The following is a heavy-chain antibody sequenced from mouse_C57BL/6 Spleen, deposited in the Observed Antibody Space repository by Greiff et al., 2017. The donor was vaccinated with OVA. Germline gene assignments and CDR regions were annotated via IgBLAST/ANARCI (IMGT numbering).Heavy chain of an antibody. D-gene: IGHD3-2*01. Sequence: VQLQQPGAELVKPGASVKLSCKASGYTFTSYWMQWVKQRPGQGLEWIGEIDPSDSYTNYNQKFKGKATLTVDTSSSTAYMQLSSLTSEDSAVYYCASRQLYYFDYWGQSTTLTVSS. J-gene: IGHJ2*01. CDR2: IDPSDSYT. CDR3: ASRQLYYFDY. V-gene: IGHV1-50*01. CDR1: GYTFTSYW.